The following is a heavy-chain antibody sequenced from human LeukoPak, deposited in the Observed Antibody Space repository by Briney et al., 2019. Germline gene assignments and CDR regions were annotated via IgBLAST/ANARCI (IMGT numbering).Heavy chain of an antibody. CDR3: ARRGDY. J-gene: IGHJ4*02. V-gene: IGHV4-39*01. D-gene: IGHD1-26*01. CDR2: IYYPGST. Sequence: SETLSLTCTVSGGSIINTNYYWAWIRQPPGRGLEWMGGIYYPGSTYCKPSLKSRVAISLDTSKNQFSLKLNSVTAADTAVYYCARRGDYWGQGILVTVSS. CDR1: GGSIINTNYY.